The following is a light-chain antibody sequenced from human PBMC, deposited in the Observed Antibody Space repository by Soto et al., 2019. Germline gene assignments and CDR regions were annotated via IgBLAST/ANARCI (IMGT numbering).Light chain of an antibody. Sequence: DIVMSRTPLSLSVTPGQPASVSCRWSQSLLSGGGETYVFWYLQRPGQSPQLVIYEVYNRISAAQDRFSGSGSGTDFTLKIRRVEAEDAGVYYCMQSTQLPLTFGQGTRLEIK. J-gene: IGKJ5*01. CDR3: MQSTQLPLT. CDR2: EVY. CDR1: QSLLSGGGETY. V-gene: IGKV2D-29*02.